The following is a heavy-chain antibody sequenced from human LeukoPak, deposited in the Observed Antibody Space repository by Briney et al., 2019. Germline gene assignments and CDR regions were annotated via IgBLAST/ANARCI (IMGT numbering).Heavy chain of an antibody. V-gene: IGHV1-2*02. Sequence: ASVKVSCKASGYTFTGYYMHWVGQAPGQGLEWMGWINPNSGGTNYAQKFQGRVTMTRDTSISTAYMELSRLRSDDTAVYYCASIPPVAPDPLKTTVKSNWIDPWGQGTLVTVSS. D-gene: IGHD4-11*01. CDR2: INPNSGGT. J-gene: IGHJ5*02. CDR3: ASIPPVAPDPLKTTVKSNWIDP. CDR1: GYTFTGYY.